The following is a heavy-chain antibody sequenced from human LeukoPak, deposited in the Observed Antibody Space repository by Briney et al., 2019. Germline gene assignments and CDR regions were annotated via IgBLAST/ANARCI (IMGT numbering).Heavy chain of an antibody. V-gene: IGHV3-30*02. CDR3: AKDLHYGSADY. D-gene: IGHD3-10*01. Sequence: PGGSLRLSCAASGFTFSSYGMHWVRQAPGKGLEWVTFIRYDGSKNYSADSVKGRFTISRDNSKNAMYLQMNSLRAEDTAVYYCAKDLHYGSADYWGQGTLVTVSS. CDR2: IRYDGSKN. J-gene: IGHJ4*02. CDR1: GFTFSSYG.